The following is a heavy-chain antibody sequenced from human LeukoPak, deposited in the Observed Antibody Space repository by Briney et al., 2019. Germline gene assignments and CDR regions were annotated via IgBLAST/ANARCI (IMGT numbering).Heavy chain of an antibody. D-gene: IGHD3-3*01. Sequence: PSETLSLTCTVYGGSFSDYSWSWIRQPPGKGLEWIGEVSHGGTTNYNPSLESRVTISIDTSNSQFSLNLKSVTAADSGVYYCARDGIAVFGVITGNYYYMGVWGKGTTVTVSS. J-gene: IGHJ6*03. V-gene: IGHV4-34*01. CDR1: GGSFSDYS. CDR3: ARDGIAVFGVITGNYYYMGV. CDR2: VSHGGTT.